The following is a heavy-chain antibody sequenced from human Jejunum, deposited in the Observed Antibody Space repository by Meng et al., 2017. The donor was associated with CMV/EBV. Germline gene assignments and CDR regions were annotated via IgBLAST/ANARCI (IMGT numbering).Heavy chain of an antibody. CDR3: ARDMHREVVIQDY. D-gene: IGHD3-10*01. J-gene: IGHJ4*02. V-gene: IGHV4-61*02. Sequence: QESGPGLVKPSQTLSLTCSVSGDSISSSAYYWTWIRQPAGKGLEWIGRIYSNGATNYNPSLKSRVTMSVDTSKNQFSLKLSSVTAADTAVYFCARDMHREVVIQDYWGQGTLVTVSS. CDR2: IYSNGAT. CDR1: GDSISSSAYY.